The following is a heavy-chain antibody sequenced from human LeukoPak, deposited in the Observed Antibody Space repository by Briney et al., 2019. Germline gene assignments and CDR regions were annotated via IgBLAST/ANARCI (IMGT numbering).Heavy chain of an antibody. CDR1: GYSFSTTY. J-gene: IGHJ4*01. CDR3: ARGGTYYPCIDY. D-gene: IGHD1-26*01. V-gene: IGHV1-18*01. CDR2: ISAYNGGA. Sequence: ASVRVSCKASGYSFSTTYINWVRQAPGQGLEWMGRISAYNGGAAYAQKFQGRVTMTTDSSTTTAYMDLASLRSDDTAVYYCARGGTYYPCIDYWGQGTLVTVSS.